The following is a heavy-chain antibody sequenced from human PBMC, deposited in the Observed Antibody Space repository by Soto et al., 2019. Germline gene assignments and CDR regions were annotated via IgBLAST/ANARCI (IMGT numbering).Heavy chain of an antibody. CDR1: GYTFTGYY. CDR3: ARELQGLVVVVAATQWFDP. CDR2: INPNSGGT. V-gene: IGHV1-2*02. Sequence: ASVKVSCKASGYTFTGYYMHWVRQAPGQGLEWMGWINPNSGGTNYAQKFQGRVTMTRDTSISTAYMELSRLRSDDTAVYYCARELQGLVVVVAATQWFDPWGQGTLVTVSS. J-gene: IGHJ5*02. D-gene: IGHD2-15*01.